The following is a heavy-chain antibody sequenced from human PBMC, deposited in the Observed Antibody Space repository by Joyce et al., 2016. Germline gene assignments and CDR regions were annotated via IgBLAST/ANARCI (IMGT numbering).Heavy chain of an antibody. D-gene: IGHD6-13*01. CDR1: GGSISSGGYY. J-gene: IGHJ4*02. CDR3: ARGGAAAGTGFDN. V-gene: IGHV4-31*03. CDR2: IYYNGRT. Sequence: QVQLQESGPGLVKPSQTLSLTCTVSGGSISSGGYYWSWIRQHPGKGLEWIGYIYYNGRTDYNPSLKSRVTISVDTSKNQFSLKLNSMTAADTAVYHCARGGAAAGTGFDNWGQGTLVTVSS.